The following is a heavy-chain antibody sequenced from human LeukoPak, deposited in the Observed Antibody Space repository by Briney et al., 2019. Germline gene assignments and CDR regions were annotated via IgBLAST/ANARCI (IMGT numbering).Heavy chain of an antibody. Sequence: ASVKVSCKASGYTFTSYGMSWVRQAPGQGLEWMGWISAYNGNTNYPQKLQGRVTMTTDTSTSTAYMELRSLRSDDTAVYYCARDAPSSGWGDYWGQGTLVTVSS. J-gene: IGHJ4*02. CDR3: ARDAPSSGWGDY. D-gene: IGHD6-19*01. CDR1: GYTFTSYG. CDR2: ISAYNGNT. V-gene: IGHV1-18*01.